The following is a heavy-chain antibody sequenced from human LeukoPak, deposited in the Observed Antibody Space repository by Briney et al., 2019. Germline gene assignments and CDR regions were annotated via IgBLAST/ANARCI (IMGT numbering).Heavy chain of an antibody. CDR1: GGSISSGSYY. V-gene: IGHV4-61*02. D-gene: IGHD1-1*01. CDR2: IYTSGST. J-gene: IGHJ4*02. Sequence: PLETLSLTCTVSGGSISSGSYYWSWIRQPAGKGLEWIGRIYTSGSTNYNPSLKSRVTISVDTSKNQFSLKLSSVTAADTAVYYCARDQSHLNDGDYFDYWGQGTLVTVSS. CDR3: ARDQSHLNDGDYFDY.